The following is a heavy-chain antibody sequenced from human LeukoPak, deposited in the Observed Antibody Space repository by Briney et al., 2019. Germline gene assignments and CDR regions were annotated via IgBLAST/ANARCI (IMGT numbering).Heavy chain of an antibody. CDR2: VSGSGDGT. D-gene: IGHD4-17*01. CDR1: GFTFTSYA. V-gene: IGHV3-23*01. J-gene: IGHJ4*02. Sequence: GGSLRLSCAASGFTFTSYAMGWVRQAPGKGLEWVSPVSGSGDGTYYADSVKGRLTISRDNSKKTLDLHMDSLRAEDTAVYYCAKERLGGNYGDYAVDYWGQGTMVTVSS. CDR3: AKERLGGNYGDYAVDY.